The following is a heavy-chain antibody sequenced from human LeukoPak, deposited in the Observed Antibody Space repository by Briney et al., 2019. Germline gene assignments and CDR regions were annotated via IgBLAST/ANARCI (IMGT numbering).Heavy chain of an antibody. Sequence: GASVKVSCKASGYTFTNYGIGWVRQAPGQGLEWMGWISAYNGNTNYAQKLQGRVTMTTDTSTSTAYMELRSLRSDDTAVYYCARAPVSSSLTYYGTDVWGQGTTVTVSS. CDR2: ISAYNGNT. CDR3: ARAPVSSSLTYYGTDV. V-gene: IGHV1-18*01. CDR1: GYTFTNYG. D-gene: IGHD6-13*01. J-gene: IGHJ6*02.